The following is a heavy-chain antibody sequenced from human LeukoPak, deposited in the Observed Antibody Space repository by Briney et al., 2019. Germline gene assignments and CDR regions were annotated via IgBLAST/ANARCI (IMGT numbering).Heavy chain of an antibody. CDR3: ARDSQGFDY. J-gene: IGHJ4*02. CDR2: INHSGST. Sequence: SETLSLTCAVYGGSFSGYFWSWIRQPPGKGLEWIGEINHSGSTNYNPSLKSRVTISVDTSKNQFSLKLSSVTAADTAVYYCARDSQGFDYWGQGTLVTVSS. V-gene: IGHV4-34*01. CDR1: GGSFSGYF.